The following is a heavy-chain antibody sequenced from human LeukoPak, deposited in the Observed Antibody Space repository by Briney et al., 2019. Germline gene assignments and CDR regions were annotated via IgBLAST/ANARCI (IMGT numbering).Heavy chain of an antibody. D-gene: IGHD6-19*01. CDR1: GFTFSNYG. V-gene: IGHV3-23*01. CDR3: AKGGGWLYYFDY. CDR2: IVGSNGDT. Sequence: PGGSLRLSCAASGFTFSNYGMTWVRQTPGKGLEWVSTIVGSNGDTYYTDSVKGRFTISRDNSKNTLYLQMNSLRAEDTAVYYCAKGGGWLYYFDYWGQGTLVTVSS. J-gene: IGHJ4*02.